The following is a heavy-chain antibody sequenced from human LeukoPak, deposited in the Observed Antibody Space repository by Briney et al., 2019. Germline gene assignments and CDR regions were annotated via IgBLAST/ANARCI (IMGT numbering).Heavy chain of an antibody. D-gene: IGHD4-17*01. CDR1: GFTFSSYA. CDR3: AKDRADYGDLWAFDI. J-gene: IGHJ3*02. Sequence: GGSLRLSCAASGFTFSSYAMSWVRQAPGKGLEWVSGISGSGGSTYYADSEKGRFTISRDNSKNTLYLQMNSLRAEDTAVYYCAKDRADYGDLWAFDIWGQGTMVTVSS. V-gene: IGHV3-23*01. CDR2: ISGSGGST.